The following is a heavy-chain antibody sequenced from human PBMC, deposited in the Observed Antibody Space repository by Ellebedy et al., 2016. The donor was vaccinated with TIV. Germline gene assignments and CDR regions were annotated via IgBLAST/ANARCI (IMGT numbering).Heavy chain of an antibody. CDR1: GFAFSRSA. J-gene: IGHJ4*02. Sequence: GGSLRLXSAASGFAFSRSAMHWVRQTPGKGLEWVATISYHGRNKFYADAVKGRFSISRDNSMNTLYLQANSLRAEDTAVYYCARDSWGGSFLVANYFDSWGQGTLVSVSS. CDR3: ARDSWGGSFLVANYFDS. V-gene: IGHV3-30*04. D-gene: IGHD2-15*01. CDR2: ISYHGRNK.